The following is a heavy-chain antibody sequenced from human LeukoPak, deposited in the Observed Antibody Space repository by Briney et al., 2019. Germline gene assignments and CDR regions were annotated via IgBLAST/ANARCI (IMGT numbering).Heavy chain of an antibody. J-gene: IGHJ6*02. Sequence: GGSLRLSCAASGFTFSTYYMNWVRQAPGKGLEWVSFITGSSSYIYYTDSVKGRFTISRDNAKDSLYLQMNSLRAGDTAVYYCARYASPLEGMDVWGQGTTVTVSS. CDR2: ITGSSSYI. CDR3: ARYASPLEGMDV. V-gene: IGHV3-21*01. CDR1: GFTFSTYY.